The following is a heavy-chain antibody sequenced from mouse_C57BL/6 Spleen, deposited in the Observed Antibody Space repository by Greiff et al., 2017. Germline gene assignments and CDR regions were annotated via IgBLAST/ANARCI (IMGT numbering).Heavy chain of an antibody. CDR1: GYTFTSYW. Sequence: QLQQPGAELVKPGASVKMSCKASGYTFTSYWITWVTQRPGQGLEWIGDIYPGSGSTNYNEKFKSKATLTVDTSSSTAYMQLRRLTSVNSAVYSFARGGDFYAMDYWGQGTSVTVSS. CDR3: ARGGDFYAMDY. V-gene: IGHV1-55*01. J-gene: IGHJ4*01. CDR2: IYPGSGST. D-gene: IGHD2-13*01.